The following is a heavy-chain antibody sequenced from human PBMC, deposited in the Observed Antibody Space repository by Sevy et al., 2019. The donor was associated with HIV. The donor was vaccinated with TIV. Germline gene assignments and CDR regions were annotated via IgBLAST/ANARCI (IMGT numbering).Heavy chain of an antibody. CDR3: AKDMDYDYVWGSFPYEY. J-gene: IGHJ4*02. CDR2: ISGSGGST. CDR1: GFTFSSYA. Sequence: GGSLRLSCAASGFTFSSYAMSWVRQAPGKGLEWVSAISGSGGSTYYADSVKGRFTISRDNSKNTLYLQMNSLRAEDTAVYYCAKDMDYDYVWGSFPYEYWGQGTLVTVSS. V-gene: IGHV3-23*01. D-gene: IGHD3-16*01.